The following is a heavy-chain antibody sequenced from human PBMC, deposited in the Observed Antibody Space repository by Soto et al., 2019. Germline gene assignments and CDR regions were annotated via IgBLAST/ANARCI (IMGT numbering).Heavy chain of an antibody. J-gene: IGHJ6*02. V-gene: IGHV3-15*07. Sequence: GGSLRLSCAASGFTFSNAWMNWVRQAPGKGLEWVGRIKSKTDGGTTDYAAPVKGRFTISRDDSKNTLYLQMNSLKTEDTAVYYCTTDGGANSEIVVVINYYYGMDVWGQGTTVTVSS. CDR3: TTDGGANSEIVVVINYYYGMDV. CDR1: GFTFSNAW. D-gene: IGHD3-22*01. CDR2: IKSKTDGGTT.